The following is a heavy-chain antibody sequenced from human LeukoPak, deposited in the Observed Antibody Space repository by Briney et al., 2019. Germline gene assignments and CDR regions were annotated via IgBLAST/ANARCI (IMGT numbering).Heavy chain of an antibody. D-gene: IGHD1-20*01. Sequence: AASVKVSRKASGYTFTSYDINWVRQATGQGLEWMGWMNPNSGNTGYAQKFQGRVTMTRNTSISTAYMELSSLRSEDTAVYYCARGWYNWNGVDYWGQGTLVTVSS. CDR1: GYTFTSYD. CDR2: MNPNSGNT. J-gene: IGHJ4*02. V-gene: IGHV1-8*01. CDR3: ARGWYNWNGVDY.